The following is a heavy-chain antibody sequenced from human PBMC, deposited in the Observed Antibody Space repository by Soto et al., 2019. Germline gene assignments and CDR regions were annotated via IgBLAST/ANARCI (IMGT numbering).Heavy chain of an antibody. CDR3: AKDSDIVVVVAADFDY. V-gene: IGHV3-23*01. CDR2: ISGSGGST. D-gene: IGHD2-15*01. J-gene: IGHJ4*02. CDR1: GFTFSSYA. Sequence: EVQLLESGGGLVQPGGSLRLSCAASGFTFSSYAMSWVHQAPGKGLEWVSAISGSGGSTYYADSVKGRFTISRDNSKNTLYLQMNSLRAEDTAVYYCAKDSDIVVVVAADFDYWGQGTLVTVSS.